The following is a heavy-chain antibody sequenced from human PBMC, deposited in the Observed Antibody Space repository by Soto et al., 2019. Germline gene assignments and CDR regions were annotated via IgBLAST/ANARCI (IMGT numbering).Heavy chain of an antibody. CDR3: AKDRADCSSTSCWLIYYYYGMDV. CDR1: GFTFSSYG. J-gene: IGHJ6*02. V-gene: IGHV3-30*18. D-gene: IGHD2-2*01. Sequence: QVQLVESGGGVVQPGRSLRLSCAASGFTFSSYGMHWVRQAPGKGLEWVAVISYDVSNKYYADSVKGRFTISRDNSKNTMSLQMNSLRAEDTAVYYCAKDRADCSSTSCWLIYYYYGMDVWGQGTTVTVSS. CDR2: ISYDVSNK.